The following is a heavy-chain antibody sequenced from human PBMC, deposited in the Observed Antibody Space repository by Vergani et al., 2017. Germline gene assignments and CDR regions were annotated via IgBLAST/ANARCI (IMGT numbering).Heavy chain of an antibody. CDR2: IIPIFGTA. CDR3: ARSELGYCSSTSCYKAPMDV. CDR1: GGTFSSYA. J-gene: IGHJ6*03. Sequence: QVQLVQSGAEVKKPGSSVKVSCKASGGTFSSYAISWVRQAPGQGLEWMGGIIPIFGTANYAQKFQGRVTITADESTSTAYMELSSLRSEDTAVYYCARSELGYCSSTSCYKAPMDVWGKGTTVTVSS. D-gene: IGHD2-2*02. V-gene: IGHV1-69*01.